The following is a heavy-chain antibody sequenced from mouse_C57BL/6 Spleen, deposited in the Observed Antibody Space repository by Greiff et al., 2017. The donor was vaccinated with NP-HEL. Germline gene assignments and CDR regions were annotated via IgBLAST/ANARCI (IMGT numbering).Heavy chain of an antibody. CDR1: GYTFTDYY. CDR2: INPNNGGT. J-gene: IGHJ3*01. CDR3: AGYYYGSRAGAY. Sequence: EVQLQQSGPELVKPGASVKISCKASGYTFTDYYMNWVKQSHGKSLEWIGDINPNNGGTSYNQKFKGKATLTVDKSSSTAYMELRSLTSEDSAVYYCAGYYYGSRAGAYWGQVTLVTVSA. D-gene: IGHD1-1*01. V-gene: IGHV1-26*01.